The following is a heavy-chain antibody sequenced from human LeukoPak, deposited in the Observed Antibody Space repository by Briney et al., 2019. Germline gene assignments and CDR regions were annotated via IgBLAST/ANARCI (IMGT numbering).Heavy chain of an antibody. CDR1: GYSISSGYY. CDR3: ARNQPASGDNAGGA. CDR2: IYHSGST. Sequence: SETLSLTCAVSGYSISSGYYWGWIRQPPGKGLEWIGSIYHSGSTYYNPSLKSRVTISVDTSKNQFSLKLSSVTAADTAVYYWARNQPASGDNAGGAWGQGTLVTVSS. V-gene: IGHV4-38-2*01. J-gene: IGHJ5*02. D-gene: IGHD4-17*01.